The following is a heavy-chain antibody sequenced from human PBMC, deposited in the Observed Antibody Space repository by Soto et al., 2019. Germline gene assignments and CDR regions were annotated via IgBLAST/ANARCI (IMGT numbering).Heavy chain of an antibody. CDR1: GFTFSSYS. D-gene: IGHD6-13*01. J-gene: IGHJ4*02. CDR3: ARDVTIAAAGTSPH. CDR2: ISGGSNYI. Sequence: GGSLRLSCAASGFTFSSYSMNWVRQAPGKGLEWVSSISGGSNYIYYADSVKGRFTISRDNAQNSLYLQMNSLRAEDTAVYYCARDVTIAAAGTSPHWGQGTLVTLSS. V-gene: IGHV3-21*01.